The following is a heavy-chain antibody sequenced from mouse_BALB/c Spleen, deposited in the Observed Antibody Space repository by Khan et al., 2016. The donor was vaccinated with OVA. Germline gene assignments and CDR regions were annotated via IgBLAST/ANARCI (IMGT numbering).Heavy chain of an antibody. CDR2: INPSNGDT. Sequence: LQESGAELVKPGASVKLSCKASGYTFTSYYIYWVKQRPGQGLEWIGGINPSNGDTYFNEKFESKATLTVDKSSSTAFMQVSSLTSEDSAVYYCTRSGWAAFAYWGQGTLVTVSA. CDR1: GYTFTSYY. D-gene: IGHD1-1*02. J-gene: IGHJ3*01. V-gene: IGHV1S81*02. CDR3: TRSGWAAFAY.